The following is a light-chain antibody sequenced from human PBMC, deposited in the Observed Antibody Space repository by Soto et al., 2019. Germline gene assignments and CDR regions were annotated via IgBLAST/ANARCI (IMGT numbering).Light chain of an antibody. V-gene: IGLV2-14*01. CDR3: SSYTSDNRDYV. CDR1: NSDVGAYTS. CDR2: EVS. Sequence: QSALTQPASVSGSPGQSITISCTGSNSDVGAYTSVSWYQQHPGKAPKLMIYEVSNRPSGVSRRFSGSKSDNTASLTISGLQAEDEAHYYCSSYTSDNRDYVFGTGTKLTVL. J-gene: IGLJ1*01.